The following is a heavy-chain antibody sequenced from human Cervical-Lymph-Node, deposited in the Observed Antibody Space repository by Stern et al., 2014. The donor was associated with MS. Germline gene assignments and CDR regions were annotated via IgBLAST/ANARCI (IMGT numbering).Heavy chain of an antibody. D-gene: IGHD3-16*01. J-gene: IGHJ3*02. CDR2: IYSGGSA. V-gene: IGHV3-66*02. CDR1: GFTVSSFF. Sequence: VQLVQSGGDLVQPGGSLRLSCAASGFTVSSFFVSWVRQAPGKGLEWVSIIYSGGSAFYSDSVKGRFTISRDTSKNTLFLQMTSLRPEDTAVYYCARGGKNDAFDIWGQGTTVTVSS. CDR3: ARGGKNDAFDI.